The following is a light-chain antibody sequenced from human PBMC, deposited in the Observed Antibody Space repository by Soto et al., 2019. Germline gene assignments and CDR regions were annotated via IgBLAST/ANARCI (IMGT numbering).Light chain of an antibody. CDR3: QTWGTGTRGV. CDR1: SGHSSYA. Sequence: QTVVTQSPSASASLGASVKLTCTLSSGHSSYAIAWHQQQPEKGPRYLMKLNSDGSHSKGDGIPDRFSGSSSGAKRYLTISSLQSEDEADYYCQTWGTGTRGVFGGGTKLTVL. J-gene: IGLJ3*02. CDR2: LNSDGSH. V-gene: IGLV4-69*01.